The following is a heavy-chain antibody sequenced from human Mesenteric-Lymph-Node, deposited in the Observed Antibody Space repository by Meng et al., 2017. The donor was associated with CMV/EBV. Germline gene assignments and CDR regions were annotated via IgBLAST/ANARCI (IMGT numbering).Heavy chain of an antibody. D-gene: IGHD6-6*01. CDR1: GFTFSSYE. CDR2: ISSSGSTI. V-gene: IGHV3-48*03. CDR3: ARGRLVGGSFDY. J-gene: IGHJ4*02. Sequence: GESLKISCAASGFTFSSYEINWIRQAPGKGLEWVSYISSSGSTIYYADSVKGRFTISRDNDKNSLYLQMNNLRAEDRAVYYCARGRLVGGSFDYWGQGTLVTVSS.